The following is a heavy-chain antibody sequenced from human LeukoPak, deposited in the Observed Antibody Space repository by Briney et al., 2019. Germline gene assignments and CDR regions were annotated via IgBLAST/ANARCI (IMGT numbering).Heavy chain of an antibody. CDR1: GGSFSGYY. Sequence: SETLSLTCAVYGGSFSGYYWSWLRQPPGKGLEWIGEINHSGSTNYNPSLKSRVTISVDTSKNQFSLKLSSVTAADTAVYYCARGGVSIAARPFDYWGQGTLVTVSS. J-gene: IGHJ4*02. CDR2: INHSGST. D-gene: IGHD6-6*01. CDR3: ARGGVSIAARPFDY. V-gene: IGHV4-34*01.